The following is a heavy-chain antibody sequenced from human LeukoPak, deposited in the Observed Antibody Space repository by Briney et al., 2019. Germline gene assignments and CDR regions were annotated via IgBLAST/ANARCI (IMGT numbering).Heavy chain of an antibody. Sequence: GGSLRLSCAASGFTFSGSAMHCVRQAPGKGLEWVSSISSSSSYIYYADSVKGRFTISRDNAKNSLYLQINSRRAEDTAVYYSAGGSLDSGSYYDYFEYWGQGTLVTVSS. CDR2: ISSSSSYI. CDR1: GFTFSGSA. V-gene: IGHV3-21*04. J-gene: IGHJ4*02. D-gene: IGHD1-26*01. CDR3: AGGSLDSGSYYDYFEY.